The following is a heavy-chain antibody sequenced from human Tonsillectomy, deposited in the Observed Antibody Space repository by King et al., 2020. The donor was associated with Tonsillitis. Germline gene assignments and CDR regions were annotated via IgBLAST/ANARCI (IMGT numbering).Heavy chain of an antibody. CDR1: GFTFIGYS. V-gene: IGHV3-21*01. D-gene: IGHD3-22*01. J-gene: IGHJ4*02. CDR3: ARERGGYFYFDY. CDR2: ISSSSNYI. Sequence: VQLVESGGGLVKPGGSLRLSCAASGFTFIGYSMNWGRQAPGKGVEWVSSISSSSNYIYYADSVKGRFTISRDNAKNSLYLQMNSLRAEDTAVYYCARERGGYFYFDYWGQGTLVTVSS.